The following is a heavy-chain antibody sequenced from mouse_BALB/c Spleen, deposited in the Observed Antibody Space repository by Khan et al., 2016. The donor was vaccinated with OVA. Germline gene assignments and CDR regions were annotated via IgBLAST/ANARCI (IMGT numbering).Heavy chain of an antibody. Sequence: QVQLQQSGAELVKPGASVKLSCKASGFTFTSYYMYWVKQRPGQGLEWIGEFNPSNGDTNFNEKFKSKATLTVDRSSSTAYMQLNSLTSEDSAVYCCTRSGYGSFAYWGQGTLVTVSA. J-gene: IGHJ3*01. D-gene: IGHD2-1*01. V-gene: IGHV1S81*02. CDR2: FNPSNGDT. CDR1: GFTFTSYY. CDR3: TRSGYGSFAY.